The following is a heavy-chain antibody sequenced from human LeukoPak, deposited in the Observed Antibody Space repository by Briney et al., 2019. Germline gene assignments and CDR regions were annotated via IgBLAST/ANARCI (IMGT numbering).Heavy chain of an antibody. Sequence: GGSLRLSRAASGFTFSDSCMHWVRQASGKGLEWVGHIRTKTRNYAATYAESVKGRFTISRDDSKNTAYLQMNSLKMEDTAVYYCTRQNCTGGSCSYVDCWGQGTLVTVSS. V-gene: IGHV3-73*01. CDR3: TRQNCTGGSCSYVDC. D-gene: IGHD2-8*02. CDR2: IRTKTRNYAA. CDR1: GFTFSDSC. J-gene: IGHJ4*02.